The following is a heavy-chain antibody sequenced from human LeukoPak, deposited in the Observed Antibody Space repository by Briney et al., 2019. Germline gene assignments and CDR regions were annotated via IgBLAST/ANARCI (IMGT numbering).Heavy chain of an antibody. V-gene: IGHV5-51*01. CDR3: ARRVLDYGVETFEY. J-gene: IGHJ4*02. D-gene: IGHD4-17*01. CDR2: IYPGDSDT. Sequence: GESLKISCKGSGYSFTSYWIAWVRQTPGKGLEWMGIIYPGDSDTTYSPSFQGQVTISVDKSISTAYLLWSSLKASDTAMYYCARRVLDYGVETFEYWGQGNLVTVSS. CDR1: GYSFTSYW.